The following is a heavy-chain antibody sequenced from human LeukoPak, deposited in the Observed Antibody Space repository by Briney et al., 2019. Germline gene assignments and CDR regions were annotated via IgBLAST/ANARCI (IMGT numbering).Heavy chain of an antibody. Sequence: VASVKVSCKASGYTFTGYYMHWVRQAPGQGLELMGWINPNSGGTNYAQKFQGRVTMTRETSISTAYMELSRLRSDDTAVYYCARGLYYYGSGSYYNDYWGQGTLVTVSS. CDR2: INPNSGGT. CDR1: GYTFTGYY. V-gene: IGHV1-2*02. D-gene: IGHD3-10*01. CDR3: ARGLYYYGSGSYYNDY. J-gene: IGHJ4*02.